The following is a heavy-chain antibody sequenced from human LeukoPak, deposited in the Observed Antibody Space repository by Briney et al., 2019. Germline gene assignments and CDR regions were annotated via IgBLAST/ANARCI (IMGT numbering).Heavy chain of an antibody. J-gene: IGHJ4*02. V-gene: IGHV1-2*02. CDR2: INPNSGGT. CDR3: ARDWCSSTSCTSPRDY. Sequence: ASVKVSCKASGYTFTSYDINWVRQATGQGLEWMGWINPNSGGTNYAQKFQGRVTMTRDTSISTAYMELSRLRSDDTAVYYCARDWCSSTSCTSPRDYWGQGTLVTVSS. CDR1: GYTFTSYD. D-gene: IGHD2-2*01.